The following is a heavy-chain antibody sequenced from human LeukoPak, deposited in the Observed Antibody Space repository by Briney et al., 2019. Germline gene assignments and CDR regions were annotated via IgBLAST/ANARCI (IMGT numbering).Heavy chain of an antibody. CDR2: IVVGSGNA. V-gene: IGHV1-58*02. CDR1: GFTFTSSA. D-gene: IGHD4/OR15-4a*01. CDR3: ARAPYGGNDY. Sequence: SVKVSCKASGFTFTSSAMQWVRQARGQRLEWIGWIVVGSGNANYAQKFQGRVTMTRDTSTSTVYMELSSLRSEDTAVYYCARAPYGGNDYWGQGTLVTVSS. J-gene: IGHJ4*02.